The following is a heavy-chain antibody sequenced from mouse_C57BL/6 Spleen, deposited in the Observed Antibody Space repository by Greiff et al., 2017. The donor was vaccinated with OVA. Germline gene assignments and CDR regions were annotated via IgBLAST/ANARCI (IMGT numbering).Heavy chain of an antibody. Sequence: DVKLVESGPGLVKPSQSLSLTCSVTGYSITSGYYWNWIRQFPGNKLEWMGYISYDGSNNYNPSLKNRISITRDTSKNQFFLKLNSVTTEDTATYYCAREGYGSSPFAYWGQGTLVTVSA. V-gene: IGHV3-6*01. CDR2: ISYDGSN. D-gene: IGHD1-1*01. CDR3: AREGYGSSPFAY. CDR1: GYSITSGYY. J-gene: IGHJ3*01.